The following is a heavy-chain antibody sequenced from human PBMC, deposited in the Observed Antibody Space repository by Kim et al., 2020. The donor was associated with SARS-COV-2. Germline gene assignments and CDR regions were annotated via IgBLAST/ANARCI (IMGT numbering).Heavy chain of an antibody. CDR2: INPNSGGT. J-gene: IGHJ3*02. V-gene: IGHV1-2*02. CDR1: GYTFTGYY. Sequence: ASVKVSCKASGYTFTGYYMHWVRQAPGQGLEWMGWINPNSGGTNYAQKFQGRVTMTRDTSISTAYMELSRLRSDDTAVYYCARALDFGVVIGDAFDIWGQGTMVTVSS. CDR3: ARALDFGVVIGDAFDI. D-gene: IGHD3-3*01.